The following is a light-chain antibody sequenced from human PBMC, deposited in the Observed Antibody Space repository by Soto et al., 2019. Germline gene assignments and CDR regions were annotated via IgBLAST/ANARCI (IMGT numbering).Light chain of an antibody. CDR1: QSVSTY. V-gene: IGKV1-39*01. Sequence: DIQMTQSPSSLSASVGDRVTITCRASQSVSTYLSWYFQKSGGAPKLLIHGVSKLENGTPPRFSGSGLATDFTLTINTLQPEDFAVYFCQQTYMVPYTFGQGTKVDIK. CDR2: GVS. J-gene: IGKJ2*01. CDR3: QQTYMVPYT.